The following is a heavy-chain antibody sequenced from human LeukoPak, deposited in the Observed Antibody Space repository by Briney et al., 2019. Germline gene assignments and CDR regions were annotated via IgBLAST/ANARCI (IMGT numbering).Heavy chain of an antibody. J-gene: IGHJ4*02. CDR2: ISGSGGST. CDR3: AKTDYGDYPIFDY. V-gene: IGHV3-23*01. D-gene: IGHD4-17*01. Sequence: GGSLRLSCAASGFTFSSYAMRWVRQAPGKGLEWVSAISGSGGSTYYADSVKGRFTISRDNSKNTLYLQMNSQSAEDTAVYYCAKTDYGDYPIFDYWGQGTLVTVSS. CDR1: GFTFSSYA.